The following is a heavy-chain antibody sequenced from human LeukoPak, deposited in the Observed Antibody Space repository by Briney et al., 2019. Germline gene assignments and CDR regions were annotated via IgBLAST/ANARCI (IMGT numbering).Heavy chain of an antibody. D-gene: IGHD2-2*01. Sequence: GGSLRLSCAASGFTFSSYAMHWVRQAPGKGLEWVAVISYDGSNKYYADSVKGRFTISRDNSKNTLYLQMNSLRAEDTAVYYCASVHPPRYCSSTSCSDYWGQATLVTVSS. CDR2: ISYDGSNK. J-gene: IGHJ4*02. CDR1: GFTFSSYA. CDR3: ASVHPPRYCSSTSCSDY. V-gene: IGHV3-30*04.